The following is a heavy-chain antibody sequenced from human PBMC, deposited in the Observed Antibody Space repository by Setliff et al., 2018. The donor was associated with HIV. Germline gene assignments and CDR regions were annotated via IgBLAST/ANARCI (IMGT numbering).Heavy chain of an antibody. CDR2: IYYSGST. CDR3: ARVRIGHYLQSVDYSYMDV. D-gene: IGHD3-22*01. Sequence: RSETLSLTCAVHGGSFSAYYWSWIRQPPGKGLEWIGSIYYSGSTYYNPSLKSRVTISVDTSKNQFSLKLTSVTAADTAVYYCARVRIGHYLQSVDYSYMDVWGKGTTVTVS. CDR1: GGSFSAYY. J-gene: IGHJ6*03. V-gene: IGHV4-34*01.